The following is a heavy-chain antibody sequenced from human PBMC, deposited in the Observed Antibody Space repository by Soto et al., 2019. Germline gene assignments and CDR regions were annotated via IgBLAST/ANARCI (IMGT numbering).Heavy chain of an antibody. Sequence: QLQLQESGPGLVKPSETLSLTCTVSGGSISSSSYYWGWIRQPPGKGLEWIGSIYYSGSTYYNPSRKSRVTISVDTSKTQFSLKLSSVTAADTAVYYCARSTGPSAPIQAHSSSWLGFDYWGQGTLVTVSS. J-gene: IGHJ4*02. CDR1: GGSISSSSYY. V-gene: IGHV4-39*01. CDR3: ARSTGPSAPIQAHSSSWLGFDY. D-gene: IGHD6-13*01. CDR2: IYYSGST.